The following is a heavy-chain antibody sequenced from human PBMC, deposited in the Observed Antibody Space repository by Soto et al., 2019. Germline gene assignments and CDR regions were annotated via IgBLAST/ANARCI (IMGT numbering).Heavy chain of an antibody. CDR1: GASISTQS. Sequence: QVQLQESGPGLVKPSETLSLTCTVSGASISTQSWNWIRQAPGKGLEWIGYLYYSGTTNYNPSLKSRVTISADTSKNQGSLKLTSVTSADTAVYFCARGLSWSPYFESWGQGILVNVSS. CDR3: ARGLSWSPYFES. V-gene: IGHV4-59*11. CDR2: LYYSGTT. D-gene: IGHD3-3*01. J-gene: IGHJ4*02.